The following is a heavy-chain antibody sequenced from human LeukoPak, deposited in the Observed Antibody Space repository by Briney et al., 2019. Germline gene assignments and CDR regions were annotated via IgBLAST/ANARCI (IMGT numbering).Heavy chain of an antibody. CDR1: GNFLSNGAYY. D-gene: IGHD2-21*02. CDR2: IYDSGST. Sequence: SETLSLTCTVPGNFLSNGAYYWGWIRQSPGKGLTWIGSIYDSGSTFYNASFESRVSMSVDTSKNQFSLRLSSVTAADSAVYYCARVCQVTSCGKFEYWGQGIQVTVSS. CDR3: ARVCQVTSCGKFEY. V-gene: IGHV4-39*01. J-gene: IGHJ4*02.